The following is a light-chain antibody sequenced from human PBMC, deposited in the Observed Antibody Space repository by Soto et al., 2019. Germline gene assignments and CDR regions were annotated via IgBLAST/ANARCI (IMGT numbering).Light chain of an antibody. CDR1: SSDVGGYNY. J-gene: IGLJ3*02. CDR3: SSYAASNNFYFV. CDR2: EVT. Sequence: QSVLTQPPSASGSPGQSVTISCTGTSSDVGGYNYVSWYQQYQGRAPKLIIYEVTKRPSGVPDRFSGPKSGNTASLTVSGLQAEDEADYYCSSYAASNNFYFVFGGGTKVTVL. V-gene: IGLV2-8*01.